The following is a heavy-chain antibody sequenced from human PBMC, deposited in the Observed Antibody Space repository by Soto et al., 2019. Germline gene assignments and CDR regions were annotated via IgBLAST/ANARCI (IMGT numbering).Heavy chain of an antibody. J-gene: IGHJ6*03. CDR3: ARNGAARPFGSIDYYYYMDV. V-gene: IGHV3-53*04. CDR1: GFTVSSNY. CDR2: IYSGGST. D-gene: IGHD6-6*01. Sequence: EVQLVESGGGLVQPGGSLRLSCAASGFTVSSNYMSWVRQAPGKGLEWVSVIYSGGSTYYADSVKGRFTISRHNSKNTLYLQMNSLRAEDTAVYYCARNGAARPFGSIDYYYYMDVWGKGTTVTVSS.